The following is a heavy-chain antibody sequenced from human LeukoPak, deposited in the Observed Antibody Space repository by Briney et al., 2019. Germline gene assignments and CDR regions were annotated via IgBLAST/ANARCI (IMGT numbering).Heavy chain of an antibody. CDR1: GGSISSSSYY. V-gene: IGHV4-39*01. Sequence: SETLSLTCTVSGGSISSSSYYWGWIRQPPGKGLEWIGSIYYSGSTYHNPSLKSRVTISVDTSKNQFSLKLSSVTAADTAVYYCARTDYGGRRHFDYWGQGTLVTVSS. CDR2: IYYSGST. CDR3: ARTDYGGRRHFDY. D-gene: IGHD4-23*01. J-gene: IGHJ4*02.